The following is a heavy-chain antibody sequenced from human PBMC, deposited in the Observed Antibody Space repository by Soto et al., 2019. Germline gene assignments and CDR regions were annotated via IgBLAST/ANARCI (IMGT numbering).Heavy chain of an antibody. CDR3: VTWLSAHFDY. CDR1: GFTFAHYA. Sequence: VGSLRLSCAASGFTFAHYAMMWARQAPGRGLEWVSTIDGPTTNTHYVDSVKGRFFISRDNAINTVYLQMNGPRAEDTAVYYCVTWLSAHFDYWGRGTLVTVSS. D-gene: IGHD6-19*01. J-gene: IGHJ4*02. V-gene: IGHV3-23*05. CDR2: IDGPTTNT.